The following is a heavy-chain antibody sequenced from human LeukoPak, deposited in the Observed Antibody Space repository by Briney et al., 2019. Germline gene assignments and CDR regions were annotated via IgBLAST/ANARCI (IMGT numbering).Heavy chain of an antibody. CDR3: ARGRSYDYVWGSYRLVPYFDY. D-gene: IGHD3-16*02. CDR1: GGSISSGGYY. V-gene: IGHV4-31*03. CDR2: IYYSGST. J-gene: IGHJ4*02. Sequence: PSETLSLTCTVSGGSISSGGYYWSWIRQHPGTGLEWIGYIYYSGSTYYNPSLKSRVTISVDTSKNQFSLKLSSVTAANTAVYYCARGRSYDYVWGSYRLVPYFDYWGQGTLATVSS.